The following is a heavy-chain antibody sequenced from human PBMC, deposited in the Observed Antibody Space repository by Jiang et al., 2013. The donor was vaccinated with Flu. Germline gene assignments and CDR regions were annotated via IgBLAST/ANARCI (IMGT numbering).Heavy chain of an antibody. Sequence: LLKPSETLSLTCAVYGGSFSGYYWSWIRQPPGKGLEWIGEINHSGSTNYNPSLKSRVTISVDTSKNQFSLKLSSVTTADTAVYYCARLIRGYSYDLFDYWGQGTLVTVSS. V-gene: IGHV4-34*01. D-gene: IGHD5-18*01. CDR2: INHSGST. J-gene: IGHJ4*02. CDR3: ARLIRGYSYDLFDY. CDR1: GGSFSGYY.